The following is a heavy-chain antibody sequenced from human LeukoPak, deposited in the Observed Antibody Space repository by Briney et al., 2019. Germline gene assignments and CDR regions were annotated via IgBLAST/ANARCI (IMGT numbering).Heavy chain of an antibody. CDR1: GGSISSSSYY. V-gene: IGHV4-39*01. J-gene: IGHJ4*02. Sequence: SETLSLTCTVSGGSISSSSYYWGWIRQPPGKGLEWIGSIYYSGSTYYNPSLKSRVTISVDTSKNEFSLKLSSVTAADTALYYCARHGSTSGWYRSHFDYWGQGTLVTVSS. CDR2: IYYSGST. CDR3: ARHGSTSGWYRSHFDY. D-gene: IGHD6-19*01.